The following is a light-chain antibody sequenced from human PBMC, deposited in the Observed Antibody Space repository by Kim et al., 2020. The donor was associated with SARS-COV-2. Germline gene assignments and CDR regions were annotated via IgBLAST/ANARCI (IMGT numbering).Light chain of an antibody. CDR3: QSRDSGGNVV. V-gene: IGLV3-19*01. CDR1: SLRSYY. CDR2: GRN. Sequence: SSELTQDSAVSVALGQTVRITCQGDSLRSYYATWYQQKPRQAPVLVMYGRNSRPSGVPDRFSGSTSGNTASLTISGAQAEDEADFYCQSRDSGGNVVFGGGTQLTVL. J-gene: IGLJ2*01.